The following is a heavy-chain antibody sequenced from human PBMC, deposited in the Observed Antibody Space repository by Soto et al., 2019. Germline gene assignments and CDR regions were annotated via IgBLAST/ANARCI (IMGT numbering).Heavy chain of an antibody. CDR1: GFTFSSYG. CDR2: IWYDGSNK. V-gene: IGHV3-33*01. CDR3: AREGLIYYYGMDV. Sequence: QVQLVESGGGVVQPGRSLRLSCVASGFTFSSYGVHWVRQAPGKGLEWVAVIWYDGSNKYYADSVKGRFTISRDNSKNTLYLQMNSLRDEDTAIYYCAREGLIYYYGMDVWGQGTTVTVSS. J-gene: IGHJ6*02.